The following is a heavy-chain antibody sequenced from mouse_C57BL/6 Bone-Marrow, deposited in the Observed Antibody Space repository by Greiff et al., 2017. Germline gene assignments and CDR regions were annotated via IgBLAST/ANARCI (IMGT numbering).Heavy chain of an antibody. CDR1: GFTFTDYY. CDR3: ARYDWDYFDY. V-gene: IGHV7-3*01. J-gene: IGHJ2*01. D-gene: IGHD4-1*01. CDR2: IRNKANGYTT. Sequence: EVKVVSGGGLVQPGGSLSLSCAASGFTFTDYYMSWVRQPPGKALEWLGFIRNKANGYTTEYSASVKGRFTISRDNSQSILYLQMNALRAEDSSTYYCARYDWDYFDYWGQGTTLTVSS.